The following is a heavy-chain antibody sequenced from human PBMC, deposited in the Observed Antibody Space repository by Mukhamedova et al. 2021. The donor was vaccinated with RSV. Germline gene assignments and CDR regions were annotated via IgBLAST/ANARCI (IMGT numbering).Heavy chain of an antibody. CDR2: ISYDGSNK. V-gene: IGHV3-30*04. CDR3: ARGGTYGDYLDAFDI. J-gene: IGHJ3*02. Sequence: TFSSYAMHWVRQAPGKGLEWVAVISYDGSNKYYADSVKGRFTISRDNSKNTLYLQMNSLRAEDTAVYYCARGGTYGDYLDAFDIWG. D-gene: IGHD4-17*01. CDR1: TFSSYA.